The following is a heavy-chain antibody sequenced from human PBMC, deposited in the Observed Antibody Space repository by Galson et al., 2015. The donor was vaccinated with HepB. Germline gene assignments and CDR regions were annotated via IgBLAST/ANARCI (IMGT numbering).Heavy chain of an antibody. J-gene: IGHJ6*02. Sequence: SLRLSCAASGFTVSSNYMSWVRQAPGKELEWVSVIYSGGSTYYADSVKGRFTISRDNSKNTLYLQMNSLRAEDTAVYYCARAMVRGVIPQYYYGMDVWGQGTTVTVSS. CDR1: GFTVSSNY. CDR3: ARAMVRGVIPQYYYGMDV. V-gene: IGHV3-53*01. D-gene: IGHD3-10*01. CDR2: IYSGGST.